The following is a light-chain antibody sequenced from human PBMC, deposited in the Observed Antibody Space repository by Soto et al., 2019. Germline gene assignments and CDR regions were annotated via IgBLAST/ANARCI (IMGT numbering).Light chain of an antibody. CDR3: QAWDSSTLYV. Sequence: SYELTQPPSGSVSPGQTASITCSGDKLGDKYACWYQQKPGQSPVLVIYQDSKRPSGIPERFSGSNSGNTATLTISGTQAMDEADYYCQAWDSSTLYVFGTGTKVTVL. CDR2: QDS. J-gene: IGLJ1*01. V-gene: IGLV3-1*01. CDR1: KLGDKY.